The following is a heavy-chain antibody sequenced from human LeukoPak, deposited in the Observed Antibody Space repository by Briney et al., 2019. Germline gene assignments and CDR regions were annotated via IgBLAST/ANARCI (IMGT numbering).Heavy chain of an antibody. Sequence: ASVKVSCKASGYTFTGYYMHWVRQAPGQGLEWMGWINPNSGGTNYAQKFQGRVTMTRDTSISTAYMELSRLRSDDTAVYYCARGRLPYDSSGYSSDYWGQGTLVTVSS. D-gene: IGHD3-22*01. V-gene: IGHV1-2*02. CDR1: GYTFTGYY. CDR3: ARGRLPYDSSGYSSDY. CDR2: INPNSGGT. J-gene: IGHJ4*02.